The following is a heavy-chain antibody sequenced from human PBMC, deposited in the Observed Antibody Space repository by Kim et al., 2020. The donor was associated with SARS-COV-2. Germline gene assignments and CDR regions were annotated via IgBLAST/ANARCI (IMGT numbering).Heavy chain of an antibody. D-gene: IGHD3-10*01. CDR3: ARRTGNYYGSGSYYSNWFDP. CDR1: GGSISSSSYY. CDR2: IYYSGST. Sequence: SETLSLTCTVSGGSISSSSYYWGWIRQPPGKGLEWIGSIYYSGSTYYNPSLKSRVTIYVDTSKNQFSLKLSSVTAADTAVYYCARRTGNYYGSGSYYSNWFDPWGQGTLVTVSS. V-gene: IGHV4-39*01. J-gene: IGHJ5*02.